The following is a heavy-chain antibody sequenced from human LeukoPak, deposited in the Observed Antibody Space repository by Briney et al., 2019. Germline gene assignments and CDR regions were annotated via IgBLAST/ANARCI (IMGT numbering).Heavy chain of an antibody. CDR3: ARIGFRDYYYYYGMDV. CDR2: ISSSGSTI. Sequence: GGSLRLSCAASGFTFSSYEMNWVRQAPGKGLEWVSYISSSGSTIYYADSVKGRFTISRDNAKNSLYLQMNSLRAEDTAVYYCARIGFRDYYYYYGMDVWGKGTTVTVSS. D-gene: IGHD3-10*01. J-gene: IGHJ6*04. CDR1: GFTFSSYE. V-gene: IGHV3-48*03.